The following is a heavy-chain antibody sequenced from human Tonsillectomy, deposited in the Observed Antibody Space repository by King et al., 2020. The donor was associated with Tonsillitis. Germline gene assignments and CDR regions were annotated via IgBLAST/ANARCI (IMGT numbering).Heavy chain of an antibody. CDR3: AHASGGEYYFDSSGNPDAFDI. CDR1: GFTFSSYG. D-gene: IGHD3-22*01. Sequence: VQLVESAGGVVQPGRSLRLSCAASGFTFSSYGMHWVRQAPGKGLEWVAVISHDGNNKYYADSVKGRFTISRDNSKNTLYLQMNSLRAEDTAVYYCAHASGGEYYFDSSGNPDAFDIWGQGTMVTVSS. V-gene: IGHV3-30*03. CDR2: ISHDGNNK. J-gene: IGHJ3*02.